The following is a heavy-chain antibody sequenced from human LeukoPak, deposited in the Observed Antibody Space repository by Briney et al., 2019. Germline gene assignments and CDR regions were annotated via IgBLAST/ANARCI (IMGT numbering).Heavy chain of an antibody. CDR2: ITISGYTK. CDR1: GFDLSTYE. J-gene: IGHJ4*02. Sequence: GGSLTLSHAASGFDLSTYEMNWVRQAPGKGLEWIADITISGYTKNYADSVKGRFTISRDNARTSLYLQMNSLRAEDTAVYYCVKDQDRGAYSRFDSRGQGTLVTVSS. V-gene: IGHV3-48*03. D-gene: IGHD4/OR15-4a*01. CDR3: VKDQDRGAYSRFDS.